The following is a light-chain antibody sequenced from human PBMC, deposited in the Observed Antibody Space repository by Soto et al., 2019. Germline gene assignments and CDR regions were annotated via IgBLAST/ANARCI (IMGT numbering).Light chain of an antibody. V-gene: IGLV1-40*01. CDR3: AAWDDRLSGLV. CDR1: RSDIGAGYR. Sequence: QSVLTQPPSVSGAPGQRVTISCTGSRSDIGAGYRVRWYQQVPGAAPKLLIYDNTNRPSGVSARFSASRSGTSASLAITGLQAEDEADYYCAAWDDRLSGLVFGRGTKLTVL. J-gene: IGLJ2*01. CDR2: DNT.